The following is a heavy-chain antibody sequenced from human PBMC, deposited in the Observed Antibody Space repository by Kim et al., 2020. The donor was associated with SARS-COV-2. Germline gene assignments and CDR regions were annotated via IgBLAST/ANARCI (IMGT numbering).Heavy chain of an antibody. CDR2: INTNTGNP. Sequence: ASVKVSCKASGYTFTSYAMNWVRQAPGQGLEWMGWINTNTGNPTYAQGFTGRFVFSLDTSVSTAYLQISSLKAEDTAVYYCARDSRPNSSGWNNLIDYWGQGTLVTVSS. D-gene: IGHD6-19*01. CDR1: GYTFTSYA. J-gene: IGHJ4*02. V-gene: IGHV7-4-1*02. CDR3: ARDSRPNSSGWNNLIDY.